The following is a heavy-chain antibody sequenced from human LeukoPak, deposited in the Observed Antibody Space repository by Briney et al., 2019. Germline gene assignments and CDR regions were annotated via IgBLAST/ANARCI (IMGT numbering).Heavy chain of an antibody. CDR1: GGSISSYY. D-gene: IGHD6-19*01. Sequence: PSETLSLTCTVSGGSISSYYWSWIRQPPGKGLEWIGYIYTSGSTNYNPSLKSRVTISVDTSKNQFSLKLSSVTVADTAVYYCARIAVAGNDRYYYYYMDVWGKGTTVTVSS. CDR3: ARIAVAGNDRYYYYYMDV. CDR2: IYTSGST. V-gene: IGHV4-4*09. J-gene: IGHJ6*03.